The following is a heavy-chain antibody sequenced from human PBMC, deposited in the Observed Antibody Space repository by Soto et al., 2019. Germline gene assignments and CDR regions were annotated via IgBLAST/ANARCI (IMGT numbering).Heavy chain of an antibody. Sequence: SETLSLTCAVYGGSFSGYYWSWIRQPPGKGLEWIGEINHSGSTNYNPSLKSRVTISVDTSKDQFSLKLSSVTAADTAVYYCAREWGYCSSTSCYYYYGMDVWGQGTTVTVSS. CDR1: GGSFSGYY. J-gene: IGHJ6*02. CDR3: AREWGYCSSTSCYYYYGMDV. V-gene: IGHV4-34*01. D-gene: IGHD2-2*01. CDR2: INHSGST.